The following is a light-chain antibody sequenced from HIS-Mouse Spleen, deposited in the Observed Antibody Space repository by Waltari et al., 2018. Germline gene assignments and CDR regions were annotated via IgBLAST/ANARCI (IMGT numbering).Light chain of an antibody. CDR1: QCISSY. V-gene: IGKV1-8*01. Sequence: AIRMTQSPSSLSASTGNRVTITCRASQCISSYLAWYQQKPGKAPKLLIYAASTLQSGVPSRFSGSGSGTDFTLTISCLQSEDFATYYCQQYYSYPPTFGGGTKVEIK. CDR3: QQYYSYPPT. CDR2: AAS. J-gene: IGKJ4*01.